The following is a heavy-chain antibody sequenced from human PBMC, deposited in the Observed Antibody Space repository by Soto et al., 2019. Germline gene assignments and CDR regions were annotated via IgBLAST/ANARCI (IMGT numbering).Heavy chain of an antibody. CDR1: GFTFSSYA. Sequence: EVQLLESGGGLVQPGGSLRLSCGASGFTFSSYAMSWVRQAPGKGLEWVSTISDGGHSTYYAESVKGRFTISRDNSKNTLYLQANSLRAEDTAIYYCAKDAYSYRAPYYVDFWGQGTLVTVSS. V-gene: IGHV3-23*01. CDR3: AKDAYSYRAPYYVDF. CDR2: ISDGGHST. D-gene: IGHD5-18*01. J-gene: IGHJ4*02.